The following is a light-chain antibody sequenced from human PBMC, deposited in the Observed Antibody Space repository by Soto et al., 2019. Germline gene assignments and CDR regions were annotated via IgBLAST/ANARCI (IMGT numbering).Light chain of an antibody. CDR1: QSVSSSY. CDR2: GAS. V-gene: IGKV3-20*01. Sequence: EIVLTQSPGTLSLSPGERATLSYRASQSVSSSYLAWYQQIPGQAPRLLIYGASNRATGIPDRFSGSGSGTDFTLTISRLEPEDFAVYYCQQYVSSPLTFGGGTKVEIK. J-gene: IGKJ4*01. CDR3: QQYVSSPLT.